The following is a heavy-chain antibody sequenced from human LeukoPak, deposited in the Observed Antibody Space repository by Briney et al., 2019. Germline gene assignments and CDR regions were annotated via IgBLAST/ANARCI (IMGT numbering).Heavy chain of an antibody. CDR2: IKQDGSEK. V-gene: IGHV3-7*01. CDR3: ARSYSTSSKIFDY. Sequence: GGSLRLSSAASGFTFSNYWMNWVRQAPGKGLEWVANIKQDGSEKYYVDSVKGRFTISRDNAKNSLNLQMNSLRAGDTAVYYCARSYSTSSKIFDYWGQGTLVTVSS. CDR1: GFTFSNYW. J-gene: IGHJ4*02. D-gene: IGHD6-6*01.